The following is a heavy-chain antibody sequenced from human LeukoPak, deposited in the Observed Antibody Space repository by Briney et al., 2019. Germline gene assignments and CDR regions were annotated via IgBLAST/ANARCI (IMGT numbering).Heavy chain of an antibody. CDR3: AKVLGIAVAGKVDY. CDR2: LSGSGGST. Sequence: GGSLRLSCAASGFTFSTYAMSWGRQAPGEGLEWVSSLSGSGGSTYYADSVKGRFTIPRDNSKNTLYLQMNSLRHEDTAVYYCAKVLGIAVAGKVDYWGQGTLVTVSS. D-gene: IGHD6-19*01. V-gene: IGHV3-23*01. J-gene: IGHJ4*02. CDR1: GFTFSTYA.